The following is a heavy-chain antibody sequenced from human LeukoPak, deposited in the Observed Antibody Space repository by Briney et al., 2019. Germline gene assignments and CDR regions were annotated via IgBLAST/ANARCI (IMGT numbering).Heavy chain of an antibody. Sequence: GSLRLSCAASGFTFSSYSMNWVRQAPGKRLEWVSAISGDSRYIYYADSVRGRFTISRDNAENSLYLQMNSLRVEDTAVYYCARAPTVLVGYCSSSSCQADYWGQGTLVTVSS. J-gene: IGHJ4*02. CDR1: GFTFSSYS. CDR3: ARAPTVLVGYCSSSSCQADY. V-gene: IGHV3-21*01. D-gene: IGHD2-2*01. CDR2: ISGDSRYI.